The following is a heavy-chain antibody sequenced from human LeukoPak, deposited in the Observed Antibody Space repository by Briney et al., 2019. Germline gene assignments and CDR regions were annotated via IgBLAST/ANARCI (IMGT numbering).Heavy chain of an antibody. V-gene: IGHV4-59*08. CDR2: IYYSGGT. D-gene: IGHD5-24*01. Sequence: PSETLSLTCTVSGGSINNYYWSWIRQPPGKGLEWIGYIYYSGGTDYNPSLKSRVTISVDTSKNQFSLKLRSVTAAGTAVYYCARHVTISGPYDASDIWGQGTMVTVSP. CDR3: ARHVTISGPYDASDI. J-gene: IGHJ3*02. CDR1: GGSINNYY.